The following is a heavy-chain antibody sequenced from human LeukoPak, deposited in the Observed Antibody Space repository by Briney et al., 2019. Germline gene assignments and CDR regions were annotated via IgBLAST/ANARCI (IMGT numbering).Heavy chain of an antibody. D-gene: IGHD6-13*01. J-gene: IGHJ4*02. V-gene: IGHV3-66*01. Sequence: GGSLRLSCAASGFTVSSNYMSWVRQAPGKGLEWVSVIYSDGSTYYIDSLMGRFTISRDNSKNTLYLQMNSLRAEDTAVYYCARDEERHSSSWYRNWGQGTLVTVSS. CDR2: IYSDGST. CDR1: GFTVSSNY. CDR3: ARDEERHSSSWYRN.